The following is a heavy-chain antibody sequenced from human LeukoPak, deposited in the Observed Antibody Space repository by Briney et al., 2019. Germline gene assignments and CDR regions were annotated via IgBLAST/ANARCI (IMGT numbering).Heavy chain of an antibody. D-gene: IGHD3-16*01. V-gene: IGHV3-30*18. CDR1: GITFSSYG. CDR3: AKPGGSYLDY. CDR2: ISYHGSEK. Sequence: GRSLRLSCAASGITFSSYGMHWVRQAPGKGLEWVAVISYHGSEKYFADSVKGRFTISRENSRNTLYLQMNSLRPEDTAVYYCAKPGGSYLDYWGRGTLVTVTS. J-gene: IGHJ4*02.